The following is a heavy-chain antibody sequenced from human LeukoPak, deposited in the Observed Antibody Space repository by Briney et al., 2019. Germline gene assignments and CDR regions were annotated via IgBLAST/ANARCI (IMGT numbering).Heavy chain of an antibody. J-gene: IGHJ4*02. CDR3: ARDRSSNSAAAGRPDDY. CDR1: GFTFSSYS. D-gene: IGHD6-13*01. CDR2: ISSSSSYI. Sequence: GGSLRLSCAASGFTFSSYSMNWVRQAPGKGLEWVSSISSSSSYIYYADSVKGRFTISRDNAKNSLYLQMNSLRAEDTAVYYCARDRSSNSAAAGRPDDYWGQGTLVTVSS. V-gene: IGHV3-21*01.